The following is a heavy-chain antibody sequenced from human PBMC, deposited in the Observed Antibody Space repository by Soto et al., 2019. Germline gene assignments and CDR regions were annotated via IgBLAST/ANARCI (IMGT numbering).Heavy chain of an antibody. V-gene: IGHV1-46*01. D-gene: IGHD2-21*02. CDR3: AGGPVVTAMMWSGFDY. CDR2: INPSGGST. CDR1: GYTFTSYY. J-gene: IGHJ4*02. Sequence: ASVKVSCKASGYTFTSYYMHWVRQAPGQGLEWMGIINPSGGSTSYAQKFQGRVTMTRDTSTSTVYMELSSLRSEDTAVYYCAGGPVVTAMMWSGFDYWGQGTLVTVSS.